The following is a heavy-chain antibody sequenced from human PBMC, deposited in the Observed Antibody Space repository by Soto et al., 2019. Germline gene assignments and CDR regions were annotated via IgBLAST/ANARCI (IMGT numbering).Heavy chain of an antibody. V-gene: IGHV3-33*01. J-gene: IGHJ4*02. CDR1: GFTCSSYG. Sequence: GGSLRLSCAAAGFTCSSYGMHWVRQAPGKGLEWVAVIWYDGSNKYYADSVKGRFTISRDNSKNTLYLQTNSLRAEDTAVYYCARDGGDYGSHLTLWGQGTLVTVSS. CDR2: IWYDGSNK. CDR3: ARDGGDYGSHLTL. D-gene: IGHD4-17*01.